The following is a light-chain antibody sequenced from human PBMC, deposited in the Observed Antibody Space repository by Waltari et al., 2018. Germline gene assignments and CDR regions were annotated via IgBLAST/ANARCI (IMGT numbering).Light chain of an antibody. CDR3: QQSFIPPWT. V-gene: IGKV1-39*01. J-gene: IGKJ1*01. CDR2: GSS. Sequence: DIQMTQSPSSLSASVGDTVTISCRPSQYIGGYLNWYQLKGGKAPKLLIAGSSRLQDGVPSRFTGSGSGTDFTLTISSLHSDDFAIYVCQQSFIPPWTFGQGTEVDI. CDR1: QYIGGY.